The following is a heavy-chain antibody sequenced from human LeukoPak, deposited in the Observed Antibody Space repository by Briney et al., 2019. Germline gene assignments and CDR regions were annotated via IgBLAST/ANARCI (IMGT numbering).Heavy chain of an antibody. CDR2: INHSGST. Sequence: PSETLSLTCAVYGGSFSGYYWSWIRQPPGKGLEWIGEINHSGSTNYNPSLKSRVTISVDTSKNQFSLKLSSVTAADTAVYYCARERQTGPYYFDYWGQGTLVTVSS. D-gene: IGHD7-27*01. CDR1: GGSFSGYY. CDR3: ARERQTGPYYFDY. J-gene: IGHJ4*02. V-gene: IGHV4-34*01.